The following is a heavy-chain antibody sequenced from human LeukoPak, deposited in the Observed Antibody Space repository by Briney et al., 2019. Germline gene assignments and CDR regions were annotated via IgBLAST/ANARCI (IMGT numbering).Heavy chain of an antibody. J-gene: IGHJ4*02. V-gene: IGHV3-23*01. Sequence: GGSLRLSCAASGFTFSSYAMSWVRQAPGKGLEWVSVISGSGDSTYYADSVKGHFTISRDNSKNTLYLQMNSLRAEDTAVYYCANPSWYSSSWTVDYWGQGTLVTVSS. CDR1: GFTFSSYA. D-gene: IGHD6-13*01. CDR3: ANPSWYSSSWTVDY. CDR2: ISGSGDST.